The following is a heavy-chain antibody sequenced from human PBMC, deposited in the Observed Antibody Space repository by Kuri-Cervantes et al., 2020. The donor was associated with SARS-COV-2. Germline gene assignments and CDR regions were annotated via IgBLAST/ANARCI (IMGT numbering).Heavy chain of an antibody. CDR3: ARDWRPYSSGWFDP. V-gene: IGHV3-33*01. CDR2: IWYDGSNK. D-gene: IGHD6-19*01. J-gene: IGHJ5*02. CDR1: GFNFSNYG. Sequence: GGSLRLSCVASGFNFSNYGMHWVRQAPGKGLEWVSAIWYDGSNKHYRDSVKGRFTVSRDNSKNTLYLQMNSLRAEDTAVYYCARDWRPYSSGWFDPWGQGTLVTVSS.